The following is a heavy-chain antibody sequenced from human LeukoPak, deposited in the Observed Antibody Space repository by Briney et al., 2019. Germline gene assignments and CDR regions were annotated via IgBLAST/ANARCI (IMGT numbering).Heavy chain of an antibody. V-gene: IGHV1-69*13. D-gene: IGHD4-17*01. CDR3: ARGGYGEAPCDY. Sequence: ASVKVSCKASGGTFSSYAISWVRQAPGQGLEWMGGIIPIFGTANYAQKFQGRVTITADESTSTAYMELSSLRSEDTAVYYCARGGYGEAPCDYWGQGTLVTVSS. CDR1: GGTFSSYA. CDR2: IIPIFGTA. J-gene: IGHJ4*02.